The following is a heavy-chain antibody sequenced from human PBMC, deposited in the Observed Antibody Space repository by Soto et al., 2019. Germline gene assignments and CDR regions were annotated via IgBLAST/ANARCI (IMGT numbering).Heavy chain of an antibody. J-gene: IGHJ4*02. CDR2: IIPIFGTA. Sequence: QVQPVQSGAEVKKPGSSVKVSCKASGSTFSSYAISWVRQAPGQGLEWMGGIIPIFGTANYAQKFQGRVTSTADECMSTAYMELSSLRSEDTAVYYCATTRKCELLPNFDYCGQGTLVTVSS. D-gene: IGHD1-26*01. CDR3: ATTRKCELLPNFDY. V-gene: IGHV1-69*12. CDR1: GSTFSSYA.